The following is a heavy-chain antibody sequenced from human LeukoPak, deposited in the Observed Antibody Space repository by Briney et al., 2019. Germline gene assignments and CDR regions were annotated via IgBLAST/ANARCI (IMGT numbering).Heavy chain of an antibody. CDR3: AKDKRDTAMVEYYFDY. CDR1: GGSISTYY. Sequence: PSETLSLTCTVSGGSISTYYWSWIRRPPGKGLEWIAYIHASGPTNYNPSLKSRITISVDTSKNQFSLKLSSVTAADTAVYYCAKDKRDTAMVEYYFDYWGQGTLVTVSS. V-gene: IGHV4-4*09. CDR2: IHASGPT. D-gene: IGHD5-18*01. J-gene: IGHJ4*02.